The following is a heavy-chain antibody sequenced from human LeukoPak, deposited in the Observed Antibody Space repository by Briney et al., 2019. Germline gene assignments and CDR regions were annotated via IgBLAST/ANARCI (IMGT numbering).Heavy chain of an antibody. D-gene: IGHD6-13*01. CDR2: INPSDGST. J-gene: IGHJ5*02. CDR1: GYTFASYY. V-gene: IGHV1-46*01. Sequence: ASVKVSCKASGYTFASYYMHWVRQAPGQGLEWMGTINPSDGSTHYAQKFQGRVTMTRDTSTSTVYMELSSLTSDDTAVYQCARKAAAGQTGWFGPWGQGTLVTVSS. CDR3: ARKAAAGQTGWFGP.